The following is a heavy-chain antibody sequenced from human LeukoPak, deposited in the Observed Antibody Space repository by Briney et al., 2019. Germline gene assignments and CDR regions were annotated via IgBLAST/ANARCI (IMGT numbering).Heavy chain of an antibody. Sequence: GGSLRLSCAASGFTFSSYAIHWVRQAPGKGLEWVAVISYDGSNKYYADSVKGRFTISRDNSKNTLYLQMNSLRTEDTAVYYCAKGGVTFGGVIVTWGGQGTLVIVSS. V-gene: IGHV3-30-3*01. J-gene: IGHJ1*01. CDR3: AKGGVTFGGVIVTW. CDR1: GFTFSSYA. CDR2: ISYDGSNK. D-gene: IGHD3-16*02.